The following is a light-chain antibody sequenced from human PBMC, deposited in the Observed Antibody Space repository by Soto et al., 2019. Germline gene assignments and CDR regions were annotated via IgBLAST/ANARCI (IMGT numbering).Light chain of an antibody. CDR3: GTWDSGLSAEV. CDR1: NSNIEKNY. Sequence: QSVLTPPPSVSAAPGQKVTISCSGSNSNIEKNYVSWYQQFPGTAPKLLICDTNQRPSGIPYRFSGSKSGTSATLAITGLQAGDEADYYCGTWDSGLSAEVFGGGTKLTVL. CDR2: DTN. J-gene: IGLJ2*01. V-gene: IGLV1-51*01.